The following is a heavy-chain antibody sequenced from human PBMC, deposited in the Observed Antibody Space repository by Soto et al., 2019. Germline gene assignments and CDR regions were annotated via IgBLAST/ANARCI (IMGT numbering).Heavy chain of an antibody. V-gene: IGHV3-23*01. CDR3: AKVRGSSWTPFDY. D-gene: IGHD6-13*01. J-gene: IGHJ4*02. Sequence: EVQLLESGGGLVQPGGSLRLSCAASGLTFSSYAMSWVRQAPGKGLEWVSAISGSGGSTYYADSVKGRFTISRDNSKNTLYLQMNSLRAEDTAVYYCAKVRGSSWTPFDYWGQGTLVTVSS. CDR2: ISGSGGST. CDR1: GLTFSSYA.